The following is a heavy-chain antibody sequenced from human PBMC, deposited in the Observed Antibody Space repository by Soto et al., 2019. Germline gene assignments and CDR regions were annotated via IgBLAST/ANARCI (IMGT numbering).Heavy chain of an antibody. V-gene: IGHV1-46*01. CDR3: ARAWELEAADY. CDR2: INPSGGST. D-gene: IGHD1-26*01. J-gene: IGHJ4*02. CDR1: GYTFTSYY. Sequence: SVKVSCKASGYTFTSYYMHWVRQAPGQGLEWMGIINPSGGSTSYAQKFQGRVTMTRDTSTSTVYMELSSLRSEDTAVYYWARAWELEAADYWGQGTLVTVPQ.